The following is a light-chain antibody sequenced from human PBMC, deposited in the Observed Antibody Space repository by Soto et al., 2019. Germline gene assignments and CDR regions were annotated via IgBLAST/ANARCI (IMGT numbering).Light chain of an antibody. V-gene: IGKV2-28*01. CDR3: MQALEMRT. J-gene: IGKJ1*01. CDR2: LGS. Sequence: DIVMTQSPLSLTVTPGEPASISCRATKSLLYSNGCNYLDWYLQRPGQPPQLLIYLGSNRASGVPDRFSGSGSGTDFTLKISRVEAEDVGIYYCMQALEMRTFGQGTKVEIK. CDR1: KSLLYSNGCNY.